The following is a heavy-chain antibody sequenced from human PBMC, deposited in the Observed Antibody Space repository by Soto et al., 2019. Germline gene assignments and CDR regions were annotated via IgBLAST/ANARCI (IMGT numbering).Heavy chain of an antibody. CDR3: ARGNCSSPNCYSFSGYYGMDV. D-gene: IGHD2-2*01. V-gene: IGHV4-4*07. CDR1: GGSISTYY. J-gene: IGHJ6*02. Sequence: SETLSLTCTVSGGSISTYYWSWIRQPAGKCLEWIGRIYTSGSTNYNPSLKCRVTMSLDTSTNQFSLKLTSVTAADTALYYCARGNCSSPNCYSFSGYYGMDVWGQGTTVTVSS. CDR2: IYTSGST.